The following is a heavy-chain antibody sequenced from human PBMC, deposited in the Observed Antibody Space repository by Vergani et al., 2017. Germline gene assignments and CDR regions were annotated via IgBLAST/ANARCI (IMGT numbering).Heavy chain of an antibody. CDR1: GFTFSSYA. D-gene: IGHD5-18*01. J-gene: IGHJ4*02. V-gene: IGHV3-23*01. Sequence: EVQLLESGGGLVPPGGSLRLLCAASGFTFSSYAMSWVRQAPGKGLEWVSAISGSGGSTYYADSVKGRFTISRDNSKNTLYLQMNSLRAEDTAVYYCAKDGEGYSYGYRHFDYWGQGTLVTVSS. CDR2: ISGSGGST. CDR3: AKDGEGYSYGYRHFDY.